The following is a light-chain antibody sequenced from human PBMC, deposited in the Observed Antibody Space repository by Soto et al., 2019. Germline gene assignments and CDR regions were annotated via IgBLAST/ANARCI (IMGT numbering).Light chain of an antibody. CDR3: QQYNSYPVT. Sequence: DIQMTQSPSTLSASVGDTVTITCRASQSISSWLAWYQQKPGKAPKLLIYKASSLESGVPSRFSGSGSGTEFTLTISSLQPDDFATYYCQQYNSYPVTFGQGTRLEIK. J-gene: IGKJ5*01. V-gene: IGKV1-5*03. CDR1: QSISSW. CDR2: KAS.